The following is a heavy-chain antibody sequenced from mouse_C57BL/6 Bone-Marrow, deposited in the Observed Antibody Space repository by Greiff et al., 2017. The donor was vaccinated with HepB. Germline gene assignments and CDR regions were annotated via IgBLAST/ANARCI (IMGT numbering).Heavy chain of an antibody. J-gene: IGHJ1*03. D-gene: IGHD4-1*01. CDR3: ARDRELTGTYWYFDV. V-gene: IGHV5-4*01. CDR2: ISDGGSYT. CDR1: GFTFSSYA. Sequence: EVQLQESGGGLVKPGGSLKLSCAASGFTFSSYAMSWVRQTPEKRLEWVATISDGGSYTYYPDNVKGRFTISRDNAKNNLYLQMSHLKSEDTAMYYCARDRELTGTYWYFDVWGTGTTVTVSS.